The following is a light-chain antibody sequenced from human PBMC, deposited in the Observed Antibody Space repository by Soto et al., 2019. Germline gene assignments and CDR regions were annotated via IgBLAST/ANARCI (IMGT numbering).Light chain of an antibody. CDR1: QNIDTF. Sequence: DIQMTQSPSTLAVSVGDRVTISCRASQNIDTFLAWYQHKPGQAPKLLIYKASVLETEVPSRFSGSGSGTEFTLTIGSLQPDDFATYYCQQYNSYSFTFGPGTKVDVK. J-gene: IGKJ3*01. CDR2: KAS. V-gene: IGKV1-5*03. CDR3: QQYNSYSFT.